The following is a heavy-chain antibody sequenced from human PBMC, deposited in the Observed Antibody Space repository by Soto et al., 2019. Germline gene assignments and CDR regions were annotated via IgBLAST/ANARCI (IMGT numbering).Heavy chain of an antibody. CDR1: GYSFTSYW. CDR3: ARQGSTTTDYYGMDV. Sequence: LGESRKISCKGSGYSFTSYWIGWVRQMPGKGLEWMGIIYPGDSDTRYSPSFQGQVTISADKSISTAYLQWSSLKASDTAMYYCARQGSTTTDYYGMDVWGQGTTVTVSS. V-gene: IGHV5-51*01. CDR2: IYPGDSDT. D-gene: IGHD4-17*01. J-gene: IGHJ6*02.